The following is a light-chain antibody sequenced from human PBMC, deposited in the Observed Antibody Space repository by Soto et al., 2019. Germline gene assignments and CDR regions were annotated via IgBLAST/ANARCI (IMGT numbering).Light chain of an antibody. CDR2: PAS. V-gene: IGKV1-27*01. CDR1: QGIGVY. J-gene: IGKJ4*01. CDR3: QKYNSAPLT. Sequence: DIQMTQSPSSLSASLGDRVTITCRASQGIGVYLAWFQQKPGKVPKLLIYPASTLQSGVPSRFSGSGSGTDFTLTITSLQPEDVATYYCQKYNSAPLTFGGGTKVEIK.